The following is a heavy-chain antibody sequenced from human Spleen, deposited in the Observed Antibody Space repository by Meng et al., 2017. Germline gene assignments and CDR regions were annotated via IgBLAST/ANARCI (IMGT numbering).Heavy chain of an antibody. Sequence: QLQLQESGPGLVKPSEPLSLTCTVSGGSISNNNYYWGWVRQPPGRGLEWIGSVYYIGNTYYNPSLKSRVTISVDTSKNQFSLKLSSVTAADTAVYYCARGTRLVKYWGQGTLVTVSS. V-gene: IGHV4-39*01. CDR3: ARGTRLVKY. CDR2: VYYIGNT. J-gene: IGHJ4*02. D-gene: IGHD6-19*01. CDR1: GGSISNNNYY.